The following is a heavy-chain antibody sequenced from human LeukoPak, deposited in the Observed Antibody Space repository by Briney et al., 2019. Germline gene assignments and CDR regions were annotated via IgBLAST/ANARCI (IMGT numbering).Heavy chain of an antibody. CDR1: GFTFSNAW. V-gene: IGHV3-15*01. Sequence: KSGGSLRLSCAASGFTFSNAWMSWVRQAPGKGLEWVGRIKSKTDGGTTDYAAPVKGRFTISRDDSKTTVNLQMNSLKTEDTAVYYCTIGYGEAGYWGQGTLVTVSS. CDR2: IKSKTDGGTT. CDR3: TIGYGEAGY. D-gene: IGHD4-17*01. J-gene: IGHJ4*02.